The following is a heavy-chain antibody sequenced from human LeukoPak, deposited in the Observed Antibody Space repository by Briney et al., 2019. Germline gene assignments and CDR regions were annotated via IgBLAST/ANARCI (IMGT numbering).Heavy chain of an antibody. D-gene: IGHD1-26*01. CDR3: ALWVGATMAFDY. Sequence: ASVKVSCKASGYTFTGYYMHWVRQAPGQGLDGMGWINPNSGGTNYAQKFQGRVTMTRDTSISTAYMELSRLRSDDTGVYYCALWVGATMAFDYWGQGTLVTVSS. CDR1: GYTFTGYY. V-gene: IGHV1-2*02. J-gene: IGHJ4*02. CDR2: INPNSGGT.